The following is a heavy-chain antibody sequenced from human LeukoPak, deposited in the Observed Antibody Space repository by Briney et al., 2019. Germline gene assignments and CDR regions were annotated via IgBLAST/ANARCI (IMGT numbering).Heavy chain of an antibody. CDR1: GFSFSSYS. J-gene: IGHJ4*02. D-gene: IGHD2-15*01. Sequence: GGSLRLSCAASGFSFSSYSMKWVRQAPGKGLEWISYISSGSSTIFYADSVKGRFTISRDNAKNSLYLQMNSLSAEDTAVYYCASDCSGGSLRYWGQGTLVTVSS. CDR2: ISSGSSTI. CDR3: ASDCSGGSLRY. V-gene: IGHV3-48*01.